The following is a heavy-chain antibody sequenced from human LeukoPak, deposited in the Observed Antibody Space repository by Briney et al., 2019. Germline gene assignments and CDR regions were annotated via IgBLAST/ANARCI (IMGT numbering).Heavy chain of an antibody. D-gene: IGHD3-10*01. CDR3: ASGSGSYRTPYYYMDV. Sequence: GGSLRLSCASSGFTVSSNYMSWVRQAPGKGLEWVSVIYSGGSTYYADSVKGRFTISRDNSKNTLYLQMNSLRAEDTAVYYCASGSGSYRTPYYYMDVWGTGTTVTVSS. J-gene: IGHJ6*03. CDR1: GFTVSSNY. CDR2: IYSGGST. V-gene: IGHV3-53*01.